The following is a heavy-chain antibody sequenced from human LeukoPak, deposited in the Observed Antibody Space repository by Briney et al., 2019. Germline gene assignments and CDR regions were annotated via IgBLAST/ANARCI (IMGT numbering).Heavy chain of an antibody. V-gene: IGHV3-74*01. Sequence: QSGGSLRLSCAASGFTFRSYPMHWARQGPGKGLEWVAKLKSDGSATTYADSVGGRFIISRDNAKNTLYLQKDSLRAEDTATYYCARDGFVGPVTAYLDSWGQGTPVTVSS. CDR2: LKSDGSAT. J-gene: IGHJ4*02. D-gene: IGHD2-21*02. CDR1: GFTFRSYP. CDR3: ARDGFVGPVTAYLDS.